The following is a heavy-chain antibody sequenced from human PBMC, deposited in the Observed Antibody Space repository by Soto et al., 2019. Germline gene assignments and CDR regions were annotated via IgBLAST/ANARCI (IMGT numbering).Heavy chain of an antibody. V-gene: IGHV3-33*01. CDR1: GFTFSSYG. D-gene: IGHD4-17*01. CDR3: ARDVHDYGDYGYFDY. CDR2: IWYDGSNK. Sequence: PGGSLRLSCAASGFTFSSYGMHWVRQAPGKGLEWVAVIWYDGSNKYYADSVKGRFTISRDNSKNTLCLQMNSLRAEDTAVYYCARDVHDYGDYGYFDYWGQGTLVTVSS. J-gene: IGHJ4*02.